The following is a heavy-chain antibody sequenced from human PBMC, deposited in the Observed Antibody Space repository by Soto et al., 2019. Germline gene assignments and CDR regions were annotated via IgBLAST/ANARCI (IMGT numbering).Heavy chain of an antibody. J-gene: IGHJ5*02. D-gene: IGHD2-2*01. V-gene: IGHV1-24*01. CDR1: GYTLTELS. CDR2: FDPEDGET. CDR3: ATLYCSSTSCSYNWFDP. Sequence: ASVKVSCKVSGYTLTELSMHWVRQAPGKGLEWMGGFDPEDGETIYAQKFQGRVTMTEDTSTDTAYMELSSLRSEDTAVYYCATLYCSSTSCSYNWFDPWGQGTLVTVSS.